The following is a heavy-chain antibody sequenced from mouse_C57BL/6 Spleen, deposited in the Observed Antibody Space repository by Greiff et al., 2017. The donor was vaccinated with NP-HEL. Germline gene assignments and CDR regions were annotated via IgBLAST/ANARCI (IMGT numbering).Heavy chain of an antibody. CDR3: ARLANYGSPFAY. V-gene: IGHV1-69*01. CDR2: IDPSDSYT. Sequence: LVESGAELVMPGASVKLSCKASGYTFTSYWMHWVKQRPGQGLEWIGEIDPSDSYTNYNQKFKGKSTLTVDKSSSTAYMQLSSLTSEDSAVYYCARLANYGSPFAYWGQGTLVTVSA. CDR1: GYTFTSYW. J-gene: IGHJ3*01. D-gene: IGHD1-1*01.